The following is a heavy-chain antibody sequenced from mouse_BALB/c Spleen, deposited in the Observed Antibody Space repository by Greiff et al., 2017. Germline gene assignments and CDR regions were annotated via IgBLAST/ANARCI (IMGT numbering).Heavy chain of an antibody. CDR3: ARLITTVYFDY. V-gene: IGHV5-12-1*01. CDR2: ISSGGGST. Sequence: EVQRVESGGGLVKPGGSLKLSCAASGFAFSSYDMSWVRQTPEKRLEWVAYISSGGGSTYYPDTVKGRYTISRDNAKNTLYLQMSSLKSEDTAMYYCARLITTVYFDYWGQGTTLTVSS. J-gene: IGHJ2*01. D-gene: IGHD1-2*01. CDR1: GFAFSSYD.